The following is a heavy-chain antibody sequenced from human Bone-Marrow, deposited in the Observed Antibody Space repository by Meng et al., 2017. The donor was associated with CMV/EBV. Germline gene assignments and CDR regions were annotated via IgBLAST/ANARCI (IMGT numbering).Heavy chain of an antibody. D-gene: IGHD5-24*01. CDR2: ISSSSSYI. V-gene: IGHV3-21*01. Sequence: GESLKISCTASGFTFSSYSMNWVRQAPGKGLEWVSSISSSSSYIYYADSVKGRFTISRDNAKNSLYLQMNSLRAEDTAVYYCAREVMATMGVYYYGMDVWGQGTTVTASS. J-gene: IGHJ6*02. CDR1: GFTFSSYS. CDR3: AREVMATMGVYYYGMDV.